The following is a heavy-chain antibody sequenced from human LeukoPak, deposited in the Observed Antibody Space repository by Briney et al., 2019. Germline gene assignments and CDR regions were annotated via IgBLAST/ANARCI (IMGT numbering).Heavy chain of an antibody. CDR2: IIPMSGTA. V-gene: IGHV1-69*13. CDR1: GGTFNNFA. CDR3: VSPVNYSNSWSGYPPFDY. Sequence: AVKDSCKPPGGTFNNFATSGVRHAPGQGRECVGGIIPMSGTANYAQTFQGRVTLTADESTSTAYMEMSSVRSVDTGIYYCVSPVNYSNSWSGYPPFDYWGQGTLVTVSS. D-gene: IGHD3-3*01. J-gene: IGHJ4*02.